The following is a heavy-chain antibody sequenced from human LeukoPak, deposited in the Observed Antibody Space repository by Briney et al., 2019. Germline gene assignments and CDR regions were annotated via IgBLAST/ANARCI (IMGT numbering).Heavy chain of an antibody. V-gene: IGHV4-59*01. CDR3: ARAPIPFDRSRTDYRFDP. J-gene: IGHJ5*02. Sequence: SQTLSLTCSVSGGSISSYYWSWIRQPPGKGLEWIGYIYYSGSTNYNPSLKSRVTISLDTSKSQLSLKLTSVTAADTAVHNCARAPIPFDRSRTDYRFDPWGQGTLVTVAS. CDR2: IYYSGST. D-gene: IGHD3-9*01. CDR1: GGSISSYY.